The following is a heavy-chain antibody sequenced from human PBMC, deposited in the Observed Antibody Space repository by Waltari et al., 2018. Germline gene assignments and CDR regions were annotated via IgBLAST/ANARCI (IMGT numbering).Heavy chain of an antibody. CDR2: IRYDGSNK. CDR1: GFTFSSYG. CDR3: AKESGEGAEYFQH. D-gene: IGHD4-17*01. Sequence: QVQLVESGGGVVQPGGSLRLSCAASGFTFSSYGLHWVRQAPGKGLEWVAFIRYDGSNKYNADSVKGRFTISRDNSKNTLYLQMNSLRAEDTAVYYCAKESGEGAEYFQHWGQGTLVTVSS. J-gene: IGHJ1*01. V-gene: IGHV3-30*02.